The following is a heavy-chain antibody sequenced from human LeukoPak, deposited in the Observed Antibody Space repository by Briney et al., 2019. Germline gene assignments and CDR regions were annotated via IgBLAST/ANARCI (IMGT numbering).Heavy chain of an antibody. CDR1: GGSISNYY. CDR2: IYYSGST. J-gene: IGHJ6*03. Sequence: PSETLSLTCTVSGGSISNYYWSWIRQPPGKGLEWIGYIYYSGSTNYNPSLRSRVTISVDTSKNQFSLKLSSVTAADTAVYYCAREMEDKSFSFGELRKNYYYYMDVWGKGTTVTVSS. D-gene: IGHD3-10*01. CDR3: AREMEDKSFSFGELRKNYYYYMDV. V-gene: IGHV4-59*12.